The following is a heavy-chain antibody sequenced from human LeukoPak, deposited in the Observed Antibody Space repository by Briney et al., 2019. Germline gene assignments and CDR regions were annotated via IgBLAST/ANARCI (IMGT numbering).Heavy chain of an antibody. CDR1: GGTFSSYA. CDR3: ARGPYYDFWSGYRTYNYYYMDV. D-gene: IGHD3-3*01. J-gene: IGHJ6*03. Sequence: SVKVSCKASGGTFSSYAISWVRQAPGQGLEWMGGIIPIFGTANYAQKFQGRVTITTDESTSTAYMELSSLRSEDTAVYYCARGPYYDFWSGYRTYNYYYMDVWGKGTTVTVSS. V-gene: IGHV1-69*05. CDR2: IIPIFGTA.